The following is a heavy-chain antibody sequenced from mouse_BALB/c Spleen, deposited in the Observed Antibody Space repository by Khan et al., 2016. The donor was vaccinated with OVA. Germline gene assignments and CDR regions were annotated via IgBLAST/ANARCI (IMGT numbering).Heavy chain of an antibody. V-gene: IGHV5-17*02. CDR1: AFTFRSFG. J-gene: IGHJ2*01. CDR2: ISGDRHTI. CDR3: TRSYFNGDYFDQ. Sequence: EVDLVESGGDLVQPGGSRKLSCVASAFTFRSFGMHWIRQAPEKGLEWVAYISGDRHTIYYADTVKGRFNILRDNPKNTLILQMTSLRSEDMAMDYCTRSYFNGDYFDQWGQGTTLTVSS. D-gene: IGHD1-1*01.